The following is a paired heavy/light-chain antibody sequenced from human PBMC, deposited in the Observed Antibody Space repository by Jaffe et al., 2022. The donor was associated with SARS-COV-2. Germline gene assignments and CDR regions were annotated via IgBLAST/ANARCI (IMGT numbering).Light chain of an antibody. Sequence: DIQMTQSPSTLSASVGDRVTITCRASQSISSWLAWYQQKPGKAPKLLIYKASSLESGVPSRFSGSGSGTEFTLTISSLQPDDFATYYCQQYNSYRETFGQGTKVEIK. CDR2: KAS. CDR1: QSISSW. V-gene: IGKV1-5*03. CDR3: QQYNSYRET. J-gene: IGKJ1*01.
Heavy chain of an antibody. V-gene: IGHV4-4*07. J-gene: IGHJ4*02. D-gene: IGHD1-1*01. CDR2: IYTSGST. CDR1: GGSISSYY. CDR3: ARVGPSGPHNSYYFDC. Sequence: QVQLQESGPGLVKPSETLSLTCTVSGGSISSYYWSWIRQPAGKGLEWIGRIYTSGSTNYNPSLKSRVTMSVDTSKNQFSLKLSSVTAADTAVYYCARVGPSGPHNSYYFDCWGQGTLVTVSS.